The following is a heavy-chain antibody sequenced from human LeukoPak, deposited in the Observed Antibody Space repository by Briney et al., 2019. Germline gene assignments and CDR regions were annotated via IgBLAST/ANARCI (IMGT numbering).Heavy chain of an antibody. V-gene: IGHV3-53*01. CDR3: ARDLAGSEYNWNDGDY. CDR1: GFTVSSNY. CDR2: IYSGGST. D-gene: IGHD1-20*01. Sequence: GGSLRLSCAASGFTVSSNYMSWVRQAPGKGLEWVSVIYSGGSTYYADSVKGRFTISRDNAKNSLYLQMNSLRAEDTAVYYYARDLAGSEYNWNDGDYWGQGTLVTVSS. J-gene: IGHJ4*02.